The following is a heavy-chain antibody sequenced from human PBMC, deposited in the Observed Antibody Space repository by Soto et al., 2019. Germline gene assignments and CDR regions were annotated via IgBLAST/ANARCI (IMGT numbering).Heavy chain of an antibody. CDR1: SGSISSSNW. Sequence: SETLSLTCAVSSGSISSSNWWSWVRQPPGKGLEWIGEIYHSGSTNYNPSLKSRVTISVDKSKNQFSLKLSSVTAADTAVYYCARLSRAFCSGYQRRDAFYSWGQGTMVPVSS. V-gene: IGHV4-4*02. J-gene: IGHJ3*02. CDR2: IYHSGST. D-gene: IGHD3-3*01. CDR3: ARLSRAFCSGYQRRDAFYS.